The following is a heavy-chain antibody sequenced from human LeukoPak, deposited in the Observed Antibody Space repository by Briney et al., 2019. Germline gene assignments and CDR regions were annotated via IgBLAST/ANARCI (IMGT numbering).Heavy chain of an antibody. Sequence: SVKVSCKASGGTFSSYAISWVRQAPGQGLEWMGGIIPIFGTANYAQKFQGRVTITADKSTSTAYMELSSLRSEDTAVYYCAGGSGSYSVGYYYYYGMDVWGKGTTATSPQ. V-gene: IGHV1-69*06. CDR2: IIPIFGTA. D-gene: IGHD3-10*01. J-gene: IGHJ6*04. CDR3: AGGSGSYSVGYYYYYGMDV. CDR1: GGTFSSYA.